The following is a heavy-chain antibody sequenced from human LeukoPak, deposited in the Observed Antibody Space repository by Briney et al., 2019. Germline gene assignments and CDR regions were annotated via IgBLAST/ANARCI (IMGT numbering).Heavy chain of an antibody. Sequence: GGSLRLSCAASGFTFSNSWMAWVGQAPGKGREWVANIKQDGSTKHYADSLKGRFTISRDNPKNSVYVQMNSLRADDTAVYYCARDTDGSLDYWGQGILVTVAS. D-gene: IGHD1-26*01. V-gene: IGHV3-7*01. CDR2: IKQDGSTK. CDR1: GFTFSNSW. J-gene: IGHJ4*02. CDR3: ARDTDGSLDY.